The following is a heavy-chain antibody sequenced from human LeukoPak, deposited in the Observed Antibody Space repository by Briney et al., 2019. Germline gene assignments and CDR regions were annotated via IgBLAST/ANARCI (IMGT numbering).Heavy chain of an antibody. CDR3: AKEVVIY. CDR2: ISGSGGST. Sequence: ETLSLTCAVYGGSFSGYYWSWIRQPPGKGLEWVSAISGSGGSTYYADSVKGRFTISRDNSKNTLYLQMNSLRAEDTAVYYCAKEVVIYWGQGTLVTVSS. V-gene: IGHV3-23*01. J-gene: IGHJ4*02. D-gene: IGHD3-22*01. CDR1: GGSFSGYY.